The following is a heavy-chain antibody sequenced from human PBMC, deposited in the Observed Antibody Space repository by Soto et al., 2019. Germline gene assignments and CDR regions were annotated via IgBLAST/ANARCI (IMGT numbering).Heavy chain of an antibody. V-gene: IGHV3-23*01. CDR2: IRTSVGDT. CDR1: GFTFSSYA. J-gene: IGHJ4*02. Sequence: GGSLRLSCEVSGFTFSSYAMNWVRQAPGKGLEWVSTIRTSVGDTYYAASVKGRFTISRDNSKSTVYLHLNSLRAEDTAIYYCAKDPTYDYGYFDSWGQGTLVTVSS. D-gene: IGHD4-17*01. CDR3: AKDPTYDYGYFDS.